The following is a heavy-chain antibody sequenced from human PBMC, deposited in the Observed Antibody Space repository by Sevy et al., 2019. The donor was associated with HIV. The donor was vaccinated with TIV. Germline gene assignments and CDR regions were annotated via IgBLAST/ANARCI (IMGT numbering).Heavy chain of an antibody. V-gene: IGHV3-48*03. J-gene: IGHJ6*02. D-gene: IGHD2-15*01. Sequence: GGSLRLSCAASGFTFSSYEMNWVRQAPGKGLEWVSYISSSGSTIYYADSVKGRFTISRDSAKNSLYLQMNSLRAEDTAVYYCAREGGSTYCSGGSCYVYYYYYGMDVWGQGTTVTVSS. CDR1: GFTFSSYE. CDR3: AREGGSTYCSGGSCYVYYYYYGMDV. CDR2: ISSSGSTI.